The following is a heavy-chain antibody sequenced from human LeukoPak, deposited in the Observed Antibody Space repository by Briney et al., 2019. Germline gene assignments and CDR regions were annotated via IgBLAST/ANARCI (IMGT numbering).Heavy chain of an antibody. CDR1: GGSFSGYY. CDR3: ARGTNYDSSGYPYYYYMDV. CDR2: INHSGST. V-gene: IGHV4-34*01. Sequence: SETLSLTCAVYGGSFSGYYWSWIRQPPGKGREWIGEINHSGSTNYNPSLKSRVTISVDTSKNQFSLKLSPVTAADTAVYYCARGTNYDSSGYPYYYYMDVWGKGTTVTASS. D-gene: IGHD3-22*01. J-gene: IGHJ6*03.